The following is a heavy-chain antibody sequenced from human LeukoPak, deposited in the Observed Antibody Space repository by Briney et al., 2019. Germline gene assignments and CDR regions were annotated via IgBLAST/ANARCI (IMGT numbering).Heavy chain of an antibody. CDR3: ASVYGSGSYEFDY. CDR1: GGSLSSSSYY. CDR2: IYYSGST. J-gene: IGHJ4*02. V-gene: IGHV4-39*01. Sequence: SETLSLTCTVSGGSLSSSSYYWGWIRQPPGKRLEWIGSIYYSGSTYYNPSLKSRVTISVDTSKNQFSLNLSSVTAADTAVYYCASVYGSGSYEFDYWGQGTLVTVSS. D-gene: IGHD3-10*01.